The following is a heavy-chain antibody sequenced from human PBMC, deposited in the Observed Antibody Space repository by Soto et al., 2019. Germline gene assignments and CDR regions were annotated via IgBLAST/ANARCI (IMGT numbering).Heavy chain of an antibody. CDR2: INPSGGST. D-gene: IGHD5-12*01. CDR3: ARDGGSGYDSPIIDY. Sequence: ASVKVSCKASGYTFTSYYMHWVRQAPGQGLEWMGIINPSGGSTSYAQKFQGRVTMTRDTSTSTVYMELSSLRSEDTAVYYCARDGGSGYDSPIIDYWGQGTLVTVSS. J-gene: IGHJ4*02. CDR1: GYTFTSYY. V-gene: IGHV1-46*01.